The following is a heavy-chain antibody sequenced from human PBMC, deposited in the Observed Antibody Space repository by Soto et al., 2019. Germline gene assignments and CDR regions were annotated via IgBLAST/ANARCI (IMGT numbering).Heavy chain of an antibody. Sequence: EVQLLESGGGLVQPGGSLRLSCAASGFTFSSYAMSWVRQAPGKGLEWVSRISGSGGSTYHADSVKGRFPISRANSKNTRYLHMNSLRAEDTAVYYCAKDLVADLYRYYFDYWGQGALVTVSS. CDR2: ISGSGGST. J-gene: IGHJ4*02. CDR3: AKDLVADLYRYYFDY. V-gene: IGHV3-23*01. D-gene: IGHD2-8*02. CDR1: GFTFSSYA.